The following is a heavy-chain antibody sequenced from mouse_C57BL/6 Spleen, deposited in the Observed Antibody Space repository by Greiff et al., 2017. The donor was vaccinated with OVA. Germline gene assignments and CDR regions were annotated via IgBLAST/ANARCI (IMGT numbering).Heavy chain of an antibody. V-gene: IGHV1-55*01. Sequence: VQLQQPGAELVKPGASVKMSCKASGYTFTSYWITWVKQRPGQGLEWIGDIYPGSGSTNYNEKFKSKATLTVDTSSSTAYMQLSSLTSEDSAVYYCAREPYYYGSSYGYFDVWGTGTTVTVSS. CDR1: GYTFTSYW. J-gene: IGHJ1*03. CDR3: AREPYYYGSSYGYFDV. D-gene: IGHD1-1*01. CDR2: IYPGSGST.